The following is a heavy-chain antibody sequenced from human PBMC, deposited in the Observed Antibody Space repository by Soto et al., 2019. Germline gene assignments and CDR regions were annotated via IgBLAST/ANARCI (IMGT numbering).Heavy chain of an antibody. CDR3: ARTRPQWPSKIDSFDI. CDR2: IYYSGST. CDR1: GYSISSSNW. Sequence: SETLSLTCAVSGYSISSSNWWGWIRQPPGKGLEWIGYIYYSGSTYYNPSLKSRVTMSVDTSKNQFSLKLSSVTAVDTAVYYCARTRPQWPSKIDSFDIWGQGTMVTVSS. J-gene: IGHJ3*02. V-gene: IGHV4-28*01. D-gene: IGHD6-19*01.